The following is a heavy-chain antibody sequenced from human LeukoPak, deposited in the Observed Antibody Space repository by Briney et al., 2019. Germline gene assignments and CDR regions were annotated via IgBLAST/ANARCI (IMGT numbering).Heavy chain of an antibody. Sequence: SETLSLTCTVSGGPISSYYWSWIRQSPGKGLEWIGYIYYTGSTNYNPSLKSRVTISVDTSKSQFFLKLISVTAADTAVYYCARGGWSNDFWGQGTLVTVSS. D-gene: IGHD6-19*01. J-gene: IGHJ4*02. V-gene: IGHV4-59*08. CDR3: ARGGWSNDF. CDR1: GGPISSYY. CDR2: IYYTGST.